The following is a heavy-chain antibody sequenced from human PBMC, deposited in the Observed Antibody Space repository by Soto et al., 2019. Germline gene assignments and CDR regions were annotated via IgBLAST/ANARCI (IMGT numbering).Heavy chain of an antibody. CDR2: IYYSETT. D-gene: IGHD1-20*01. CDR1: GGSVSSGSYY. J-gene: IGHJ4*02. CDR3: ASYNWNDDGDY. Sequence: QVQLQESGPGLVKPSETLSLTCTVSGGSVSSGSYYWSWIRQPPGKGLEWIGYIYYSETTNYNPSRKSRVTISVDTSKNQFSLKLNSVTAADTAVYYCASYNWNDDGDYWGQGTLVTVSS. V-gene: IGHV4-61*01.